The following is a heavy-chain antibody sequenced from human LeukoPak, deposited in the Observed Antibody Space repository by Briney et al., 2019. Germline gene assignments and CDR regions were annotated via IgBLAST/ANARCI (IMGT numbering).Heavy chain of an antibody. CDR2: IYYSGST. V-gene: IGHV4-59*08. J-gene: IGHJ2*01. D-gene: IGHD3-16*02. CDR3: ARRTSYDYVWGSYRYGSRYFDL. Sequence: SETLSLTCTVSGGSISSYYWSWIRQPPGKGLEWIGYIYYSGSTNYNPSLKSRVTISVDTSKNQFSLKLSSVTAADTAVYYCARRTSYDYVWGSYRYGSRYFDLWGRGTLVTVSS. CDR1: GGSISSYY.